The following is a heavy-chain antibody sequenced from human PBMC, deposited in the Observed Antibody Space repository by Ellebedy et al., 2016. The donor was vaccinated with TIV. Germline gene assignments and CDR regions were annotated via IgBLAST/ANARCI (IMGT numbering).Heavy chain of an antibody. CDR3: ARVRDRSGWYFDY. J-gene: IGHJ4*02. D-gene: IGHD6-19*01. CDR1: GFTFNNYA. Sequence: PGGSLRLSCAASGFTFNNYAMSWIRQAPGKGLEWVSYISSSGSTIYYADPVKGRFTISRDNAKNSLYLQMNSLRAEDTAVYYCARVRDRSGWYFDYWGQGTLVTVSS. V-gene: IGHV3-11*01. CDR2: ISSSGSTI.